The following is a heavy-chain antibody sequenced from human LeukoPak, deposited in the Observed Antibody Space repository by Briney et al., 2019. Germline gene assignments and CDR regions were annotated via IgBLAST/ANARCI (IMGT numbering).Heavy chain of an antibody. CDR1: GFTFDDFG. CDR2: INWNGGST. J-gene: IGHJ6*03. D-gene: IGHD3-22*01. V-gene: IGHV3-20*04. Sequence: SGGSLRLSCAASGFTFDDFGMSWVRQAPGKGLEWVSGINWNGGSTDYADSVKGRFTISRDNAKNSLYLQMNSLRAEDTAFYYCARERYYDSSGYYYLDVWGKGTTVTVSS. CDR3: ARERYYDSSGYYYLDV.